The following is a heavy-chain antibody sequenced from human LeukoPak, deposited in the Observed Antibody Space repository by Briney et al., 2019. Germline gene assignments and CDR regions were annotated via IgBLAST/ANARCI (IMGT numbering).Heavy chain of an antibody. J-gene: IGHJ6*03. V-gene: IGHV3-73*01. CDR1: GFTFSGSA. CDR2: IRSKANSYAT. CDR3: TRGYEQDYYYYYYMDV. Sequence: GGSLRLSCAASGFTFSGSAMHWVRQASGKGLEWVGRIRSKANSYATAYAASVKGRFTISRDDSKNTAYLQMNSLKTEDTAVYYCTRGYEQDYYYYYYMDVWGKGTTVTISS. D-gene: IGHD5-12*01.